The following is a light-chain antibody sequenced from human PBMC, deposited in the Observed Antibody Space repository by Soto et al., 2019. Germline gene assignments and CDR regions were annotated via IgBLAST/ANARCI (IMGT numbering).Light chain of an antibody. CDR1: QGIRND. J-gene: IGKJ5*01. Sequence: DIQMTQSPSSVSASVGDRVTLTCRASQGIRNDLGWYQQKPGKAPKRLISDASSLESGVPSRFSGTGSGTEFTLTITGLQADDFATYYCQQHNSQSSITFGQGTRLEIK. CDR2: DAS. V-gene: IGKV1-17*01. CDR3: QQHNSQSSIT.